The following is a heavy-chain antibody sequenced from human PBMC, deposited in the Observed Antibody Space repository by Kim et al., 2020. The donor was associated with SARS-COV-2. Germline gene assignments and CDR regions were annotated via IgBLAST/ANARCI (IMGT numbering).Heavy chain of an antibody. Sequence: YADSVKGRFTISRDNAKNSLYLQMNSLRAEDTAVYYCARGHTAMVYYYGMDVWGQGTTVTVSS. J-gene: IGHJ6*02. CDR3: ARGHTAMVYYYGMDV. V-gene: IGHV3-48*03. D-gene: IGHD5-18*01.